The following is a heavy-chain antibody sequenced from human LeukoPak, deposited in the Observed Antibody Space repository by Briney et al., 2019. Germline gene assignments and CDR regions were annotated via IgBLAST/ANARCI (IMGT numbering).Heavy chain of an antibody. Sequence: GGSLRLSCAASGFTFSSYAMSWVRQAPGKGLEWVSAISGSGSSTYYADSVKGRFTISRDNSKNIVYLQMNSLRAEDTAVYYCAKWYSSSSPIDWGQGTLVTVSS. V-gene: IGHV3-23*01. CDR1: GFTFSSYA. D-gene: IGHD6-6*01. CDR3: AKWYSSSSPID. CDR2: ISGSGSST. J-gene: IGHJ4*02.